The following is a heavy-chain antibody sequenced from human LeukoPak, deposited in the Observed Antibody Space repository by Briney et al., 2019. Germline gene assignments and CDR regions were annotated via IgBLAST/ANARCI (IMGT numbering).Heavy chain of an antibody. V-gene: IGHV3-72*01. CDR3: ARAFCYSGGTCYSDYNDY. D-gene: IGHD2-15*01. J-gene: IGHJ4*02. CDR1: GFTFSDYY. Sequence: GGSLRLSCAASGFTFSDYYMDWVRQAPGKGLEWVGRTKNRANGYTTEYVASVEGRFTISRDNSQNSLFLQMNSLKTEDTAVYYCARAFCYSGGTCYSDYNDYGGQGARVTVSS. CDR2: TKNRANGYTT.